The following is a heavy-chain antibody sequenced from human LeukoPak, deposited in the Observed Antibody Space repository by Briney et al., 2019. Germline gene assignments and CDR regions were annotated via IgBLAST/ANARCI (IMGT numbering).Heavy chain of an antibody. Sequence: SETLSLTCTVSGGSISSYYWSWIRQPPGKGLEWIGYIYYSGSTNYNPSLKSRVTISVDTSKNQFSLKLSSVTAADTAVYYCARGMATTPLDYWGQGTLVTVSS. D-gene: IGHD5-24*01. CDR2: IYYSGST. V-gene: IGHV4-59*01. CDR3: ARGMATTPLDY. J-gene: IGHJ4*02. CDR1: GGSISSYY.